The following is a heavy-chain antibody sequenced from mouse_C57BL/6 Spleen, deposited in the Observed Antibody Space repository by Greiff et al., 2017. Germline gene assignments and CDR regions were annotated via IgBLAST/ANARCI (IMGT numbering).Heavy chain of an antibody. CDR3: ARPYYYGSSYVGY. D-gene: IGHD1-1*01. V-gene: IGHV1-52*01. Sequence: QVHVKQPGAELVRPGSSVKLSCKASGYTFTSYWMHWVKQRPIQGLEWIGNIDPSDSETHYNQKFKDKATLTVDKSSSTAYMQLSSLTSEDSAVYYCARPYYYGSSYVGYWGQGTTLTVSS. J-gene: IGHJ2*01. CDR1: GYTFTSYW. CDR2: IDPSDSET.